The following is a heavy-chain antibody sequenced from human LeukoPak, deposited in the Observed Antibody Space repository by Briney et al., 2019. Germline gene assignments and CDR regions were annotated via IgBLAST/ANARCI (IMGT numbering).Heavy chain of an antibody. CDR3: ARDRRLGAAGSFDI. Sequence: GGSLRLSCAVSGFSVSVNYMSWVRQAPGKGLEWVPVIYSGGNTDSANADSVKGRFTISRDNSKNTLHLQMNSLRVEDTAVYYCARDRRLGAAGSFDIWGQGTMVTVSS. V-gene: IGHV3-66*01. J-gene: IGHJ3*02. D-gene: IGHD1-26*01. CDR1: GFSVSVNY. CDR2: IYSGGNT.